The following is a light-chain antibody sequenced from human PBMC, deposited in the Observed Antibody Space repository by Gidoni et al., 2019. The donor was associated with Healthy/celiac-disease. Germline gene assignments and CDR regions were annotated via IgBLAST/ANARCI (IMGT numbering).Light chain of an antibody. V-gene: IGLV3-1*01. J-gene: IGLJ1*01. CDR2: QDS. CDR1: KLGDKY. Sequence: SYELTQPPSVSVSPGQTASITCSGDKLGDKYACWYQQKPGQSPVLVIYQDSKRPSGIPERFSGSNSGNTATLTISGTQAMDEADYYCQAWDSSTAHYVFGTGTKVXXX. CDR3: QAWDSSTAHYV.